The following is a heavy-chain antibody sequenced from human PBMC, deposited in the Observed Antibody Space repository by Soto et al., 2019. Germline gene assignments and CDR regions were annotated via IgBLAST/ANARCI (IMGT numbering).Heavy chain of an antibody. CDR2: IYYSGST. Sequence: QLQLQESGPGLVKPSETLSLTCTVSGGSISSSSYYWGWIRQPPGKGLEWIGSIYYSGSTYYNPSLKIRVTISVDTSKNQFSLKLSSVTAADTAVYYCARHFYYYGSGSYSTCFDYWGQGTLVTVSS. J-gene: IGHJ4*02. CDR3: ARHFYYYGSGSYSTCFDY. V-gene: IGHV4-39*01. D-gene: IGHD3-10*01. CDR1: GGSISSSSYY.